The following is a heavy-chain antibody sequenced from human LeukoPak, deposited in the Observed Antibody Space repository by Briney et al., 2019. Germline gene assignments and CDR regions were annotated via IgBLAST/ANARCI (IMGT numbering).Heavy chain of an antibody. Sequence: AGGSLRSSCAAAGFIFNNYGLFWGRQPPGKGLEWGLAITNDAGGTNYAAFVKGRFTISRDNSKNTLFLQMSSLRAEDTALYYCAKGSSGYFVDLWGQGTLVTVSS. D-gene: IGHD3-22*01. J-gene: IGHJ5*02. V-gene: IGHV3-23*01. CDR1: GFIFNNYG. CDR3: AKGSSGYFVDL. CDR2: ITNDAGGT.